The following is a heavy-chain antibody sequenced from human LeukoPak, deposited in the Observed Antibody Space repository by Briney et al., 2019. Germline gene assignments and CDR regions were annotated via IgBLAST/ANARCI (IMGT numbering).Heavy chain of an antibody. CDR3: ARGRRGYYYDSSGTFDY. Sequence: PSETLSLTCTVSGGSISSYYWSWIRQPPGKGLEWIGYIYYSGSTNYNPSLKSRVTISVDTSKNQFSLKLSSVTAADTAVYYCARGRRGYYYDSSGTFDYWGQGTLATISS. CDR2: IYYSGST. CDR1: GGSISSYY. V-gene: IGHV4-59*01. D-gene: IGHD3-22*01. J-gene: IGHJ4*02.